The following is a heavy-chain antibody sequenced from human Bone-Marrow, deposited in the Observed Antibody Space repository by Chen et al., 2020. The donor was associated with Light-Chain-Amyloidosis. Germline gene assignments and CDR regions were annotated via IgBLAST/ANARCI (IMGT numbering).Heavy chain of an antibody. D-gene: IGHD3-9*01. CDR3: AKDISYDDILPGYPADAFDI. V-gene: IGHV3-23*04. J-gene: IGHJ3*02. CDR2: ISGRGGSR. Sequence: EVQLVESGGGLLQRGGSLRLSCAASGFAFSSYAMSWVRQAPGKGLEGVSTISGRGGSRYYGDSVEGRLTISRDNSKNALLLQMNSLRAEDTAVYYCAKDISYDDILPGYPADAFDIWGQGTMVTVSS. CDR1: GFAFSSYA.